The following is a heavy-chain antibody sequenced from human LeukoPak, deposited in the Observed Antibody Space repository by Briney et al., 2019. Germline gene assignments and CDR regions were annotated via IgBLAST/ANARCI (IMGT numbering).Heavy chain of an antibody. J-gene: IGHJ4*02. CDR1: GYTFIGYA. Sequence: ASVKVSCKASGYTFIGYAIHWVRQAPGQRFEWMGWINAGNGHTKYSQNFQGRVTITRDSSANIVYMDVSSLTSEDTAVYYCVRGIWSATRVDYYLDNWGRGTLVTVSS. D-gene: IGHD5-24*01. CDR2: INAGNGHT. CDR3: VRGIWSATRVDYYLDN. V-gene: IGHV1-3*01.